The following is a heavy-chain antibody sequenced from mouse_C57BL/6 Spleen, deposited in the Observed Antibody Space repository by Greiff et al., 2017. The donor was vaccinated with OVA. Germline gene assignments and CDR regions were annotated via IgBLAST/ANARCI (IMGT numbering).Heavy chain of an antibody. CDR1: GYAFSSSW. Sequence: VQLQQSGPELVKPGASVKISCKASGYAFSSSWMNWVKQRPGKGLEWIGRIYPGDGDTNYNGKFKGKATLTADKSSSTAYMQLSSLTSEDSAVYFCARGGPIYYDYDGFAYWGQGTLVTVSA. CDR2: IYPGDGDT. V-gene: IGHV1-82*01. J-gene: IGHJ3*01. CDR3: ARGGPIYYDYDGFAY. D-gene: IGHD2-4*01.